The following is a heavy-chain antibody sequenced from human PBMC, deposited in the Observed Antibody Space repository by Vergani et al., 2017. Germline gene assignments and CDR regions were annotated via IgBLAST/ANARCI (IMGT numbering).Heavy chain of an antibody. Sequence: QVQLQESGPGLVKPPGTLSLTCAVSGDSIRSHKWWSWVRQSPGKGLEWIGETHESETSNYNPSLNSRVTISVDKSTNQCSLKLNSVTAADSGLYYCAREGEGAFNLGHWGQGTLVTVSS. CDR1: GDSIRSHKW. CDR2: THESETS. J-gene: IGHJ4*02. D-gene: IGHD2-21*01. V-gene: IGHV4-4*03. CDR3: AREGEGAFNLGH.